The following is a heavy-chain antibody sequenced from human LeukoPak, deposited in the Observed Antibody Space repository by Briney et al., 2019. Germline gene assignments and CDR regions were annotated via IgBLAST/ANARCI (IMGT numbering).Heavy chain of an antibody. D-gene: IGHD6-13*01. Sequence: ASVKVSCKASGYTFTSYYMHWVRQAPGQGLEWMGILNPSGGSTSYAQKFQGRVTMTRDTSTSTVYMELSSLRSEDTAVYYCARDPGKAAAASTWGAFDIWGQGTMVTVSS. CDR3: ARDPGKAAAASTWGAFDI. J-gene: IGHJ3*02. V-gene: IGHV1-46*01. CDR2: LNPSGGST. CDR1: GYTFTSYY.